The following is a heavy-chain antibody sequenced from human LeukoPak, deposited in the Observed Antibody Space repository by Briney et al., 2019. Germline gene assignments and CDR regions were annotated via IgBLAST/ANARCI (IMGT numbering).Heavy chain of an antibody. V-gene: IGHV3-7*01. J-gene: IGHJ4*02. D-gene: IGHD5-18*01. CDR1: GFTFSTSW. CDR3: ARVTGYSYAYY. Sequence: GGSLRLSCAASGFTFSTSWMSWVRQAPGKGLEWVANIKQDGSEKYYVDSVKGRFTISRDNTKKSLYLQMSSLRAEDTAMYYCARVTGYSYAYYWGQGTLVTVPS. CDR2: IKQDGSEK.